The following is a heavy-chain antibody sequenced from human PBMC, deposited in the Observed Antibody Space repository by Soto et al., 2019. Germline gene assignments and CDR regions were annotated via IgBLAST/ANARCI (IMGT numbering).Heavy chain of an antibody. CDR1: GFTFSSYG. CDR2: ISYDGSNK. V-gene: IGHV3-30*18. CDR3: AKEAHYHGSGSPEGFDP. D-gene: IGHD3-10*01. Sequence: GGSLRLSCAASGFTFSSYGMHWVRQAPGKGLEWVAVISYDGSNKYYADSVKGRFTISRDNSKNTLYLQMNSLRAEDTAVYYCAKEAHYHGSGSPEGFDPWGQGTLVTVSS. J-gene: IGHJ5*02.